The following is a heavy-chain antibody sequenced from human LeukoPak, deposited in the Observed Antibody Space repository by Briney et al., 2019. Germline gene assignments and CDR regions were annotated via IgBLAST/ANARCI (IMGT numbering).Heavy chain of an antibody. CDR1: GFTFSSYW. J-gene: IGHJ3*02. CDR3: ARGLGDFGRTGAFDI. V-gene: IGHV3-23*01. D-gene: IGHD2-21*02. Sequence: PGGSLRLSCAASGFTFSSYWMSWVRQAPGKGLEWVSAISGSGGGTHYADSVKGRFTMSRDNSMDTLYLQMNSLRDEDTATYYCARGLGDFGRTGAFDIWGQGTMVTVSS. CDR2: ISGSGGGT.